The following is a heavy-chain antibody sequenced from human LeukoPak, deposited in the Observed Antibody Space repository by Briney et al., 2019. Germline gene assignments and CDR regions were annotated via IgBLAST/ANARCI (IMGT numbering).Heavy chain of an antibody. V-gene: IGHV4-34*01. CDR3: ARGPTQSGYYDPFDY. J-gene: IGHJ4*02. CDR2: INHSGST. CDR1: GGSFSGYY. D-gene: IGHD3-3*01. Sequence: SETLSLTCAVYGGSFSGYYWSWIRQPPGKGLEWIGEINHSGSTNYNPSLKSRVTISVDTSKNQFSLKLSSVTAADTAVYYCARGPTQSGYYDPFDYWGQGTLVTVSS.